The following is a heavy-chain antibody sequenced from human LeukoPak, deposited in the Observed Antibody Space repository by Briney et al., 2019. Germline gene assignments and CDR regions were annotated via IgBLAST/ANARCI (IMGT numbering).Heavy chain of an antibody. CDR2: IYTSGST. CDR1: GGSISSYY. D-gene: IGHD3-3*01. Sequence: KPSETLSLTCTVSGGSISSYYWSWIRQPAGKGLEWIGRIYTSGSTNYNPSLKSRVTMSVDTSKNQFSLSLSSVTAADTAVYYCVRPGQSGWWVYFNYWGQGTVVTVSS. V-gene: IGHV4-4*07. CDR3: VRPGQSGWWVYFNY. J-gene: IGHJ4*02.